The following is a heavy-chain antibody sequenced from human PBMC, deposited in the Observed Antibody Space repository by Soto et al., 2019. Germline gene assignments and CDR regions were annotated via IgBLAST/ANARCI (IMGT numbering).Heavy chain of an antibody. CDR3: VGYGDYAVRYYYGMDV. CDR2: ISGSGGST. V-gene: IGHV3-23*01. CDR1: GFTFSSYA. D-gene: IGHD4-17*01. Sequence: GGSLRLSCAASGFTFSSYAMSWVRQAPGKGLEWVSAISGSGGSTYYADSVKGRFTISRDNSKNTLYLQMNSLRAEDTAVYYCVGYGDYAVRYYYGMDVWGQGTTVTVSS. J-gene: IGHJ6*02.